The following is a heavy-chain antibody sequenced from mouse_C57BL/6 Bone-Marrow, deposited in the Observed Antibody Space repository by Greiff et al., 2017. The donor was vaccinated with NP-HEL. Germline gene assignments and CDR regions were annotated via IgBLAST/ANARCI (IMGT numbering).Heavy chain of an antibody. J-gene: IGHJ4*01. CDR1: GYTFTSYW. D-gene: IGHD2-1*01. V-gene: IGHV1-69*01. CDR2: IDPSDSYT. Sequence: QVQLQQPGAELVMPGASVKLSCKASGYTFTSYWMHWVKQRPGQGLEWIGEIDPSDSYTNYTQKFKGKSTLTVDKSSSTAYMQLSSLTSEDSAVDYCARTWRGNYGAMDYWGQGTSVTVSS. CDR3: ARTWRGNYGAMDY.